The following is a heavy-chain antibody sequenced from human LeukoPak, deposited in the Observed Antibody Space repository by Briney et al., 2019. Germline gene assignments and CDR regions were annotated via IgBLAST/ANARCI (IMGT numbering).Heavy chain of an antibody. CDR1: GFTFSSYA. CDR3: AKAEFNSGWYYFAY. CDR2: ISGSGGST. D-gene: IGHD6-19*01. Sequence: PGGSLRLSCAASGFTFSSYAMSWVRQAPGKGLEWVSVISGSGGSTYYADSVKGRFTIPRDNSKNTLYLQMNNLRAEDTAVYYCAKAEFNSGWYYFAYWGQGTLVTVSS. V-gene: IGHV3-23*01. J-gene: IGHJ4*02.